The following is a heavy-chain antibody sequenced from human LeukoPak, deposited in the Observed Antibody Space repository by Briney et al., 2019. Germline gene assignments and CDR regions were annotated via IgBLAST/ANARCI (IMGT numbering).Heavy chain of an antibody. D-gene: IGHD6-6*01. CDR2: IYHSGST. CDR3: ARIYSSSSGYYFDY. V-gene: IGHV4-38-2*01. Sequence: SGTLSLTCAVSGYSISSGYYWGWIRQPPGEGLEWIGNIYHSGSTYYNPSLKSRVTISLDTSKNQFSLKLSSVTAADTAVYYCARIYSSSSGYYFDYWGQGTLVTVSS. J-gene: IGHJ4*02. CDR1: GYSISSGYY.